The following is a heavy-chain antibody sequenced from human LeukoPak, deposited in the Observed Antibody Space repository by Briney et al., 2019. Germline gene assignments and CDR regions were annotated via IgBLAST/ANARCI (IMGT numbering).Heavy chain of an antibody. CDR3: ARVSSSWYYFDY. Sequence: ASVKVSCEASGYTFTSYGISWVRQAPGQGLEWMGWISAYNGNTNYAQKLQGRVTMTTDTSTSTAYMELRSLRSDDTAVYDCARVSSSWYYFDYWGQGTLVTVSS. J-gene: IGHJ4*02. CDR2: ISAYNGNT. CDR1: GYTFTSYG. V-gene: IGHV1-18*01. D-gene: IGHD6-13*01.